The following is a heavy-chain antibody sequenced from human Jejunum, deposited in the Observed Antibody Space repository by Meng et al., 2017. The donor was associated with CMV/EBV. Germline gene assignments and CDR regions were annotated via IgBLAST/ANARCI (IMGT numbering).Heavy chain of an antibody. CDR1: GFTFSTYD. CDR2: IETTGDT. CDR3: ARGSMFSA. Sequence: SFAASGFTFSTYDMHWVRQPTGKGLEWVSTIETTGDTYYAASLKGRFTISRENAENSLYLQMNSLRAGDTAVYYCARGSMFSAWGQGTMVTVSS. V-gene: IGHV3-13*01. D-gene: IGHD3-10*02. J-gene: IGHJ3*01.